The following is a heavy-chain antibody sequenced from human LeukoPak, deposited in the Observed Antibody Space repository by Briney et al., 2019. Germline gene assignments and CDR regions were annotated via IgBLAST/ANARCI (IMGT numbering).Heavy chain of an antibody. CDR1: GGTFSSYA. CDR2: IIPIFGTA. D-gene: IGHD2-2*02. Sequence: GASVKVSCKASGGTFSSYAISWVRQAPGQGLEWMGGIIPIFGTANYAQKFQGRVTITADESTSTAYMELSSLRSEDTAVYYCASVTYTNYYYGMDVWGQGTTVTVSS. CDR3: ASVTYTNYYYGMDV. V-gene: IGHV1-69*13. J-gene: IGHJ6*02.